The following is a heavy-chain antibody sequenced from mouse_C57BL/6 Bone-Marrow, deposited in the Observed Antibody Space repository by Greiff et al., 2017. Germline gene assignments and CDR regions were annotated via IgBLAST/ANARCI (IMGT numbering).Heavy chain of an antibody. J-gene: IGHJ3*01. CDR1: RYAFTNYL. CDR3: ARWGWLLPLFAY. CDR2: ILLGSGST. V-gene: IGHV1-54*02. D-gene: IGHD2-3*01. Sequence: QVQLQQSGAELVRPGTSVKVSCKASRYAFTNYLIEWVKQRPGHGLEWIGEILLGSGSTNYNEKFKGKATFTADTSSNTAYMQLSSLTTEDSAIYYCARWGWLLPLFAYWGQGTLVTVSA.